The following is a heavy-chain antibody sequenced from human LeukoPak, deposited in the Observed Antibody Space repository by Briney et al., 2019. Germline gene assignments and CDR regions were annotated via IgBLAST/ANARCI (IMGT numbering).Heavy chain of an antibody. J-gene: IGHJ6*02. Sequence: ADTLSLTCTVSGGSISSYYWSWIRQPPGKGLEWIGYIYYSGSTNYNPSLKSRVTISVDTSKNQFSLRLSSVTAADTAVYYYARDGYYYYYGMDVWGQGTTVTVSS. CDR2: IYYSGST. CDR1: GGSISSYY. V-gene: IGHV4-59*01. CDR3: ARDGYYYYYGMDV.